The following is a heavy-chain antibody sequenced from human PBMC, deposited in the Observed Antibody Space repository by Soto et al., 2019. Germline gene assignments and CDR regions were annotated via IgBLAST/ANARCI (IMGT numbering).Heavy chain of an antibody. J-gene: IGHJ5*02. Sequence: QVQLQESGPRRVKPSETLSLTCTVSGDSVSSGDYYWSWIRQPPGQGLEWIGFFSNSGSTKYNPSLNSRVTISVDTSRNQFSLRLNSVTAADTAVYYCARGKRYPLLNYWFDPWGLGTLVTVSS. CDR2: FSNSGST. V-gene: IGHV4-61*08. CDR3: ARGKRYPLLNYWFDP. D-gene: IGHD2-2*01. CDR1: GDSVSSGDYY.